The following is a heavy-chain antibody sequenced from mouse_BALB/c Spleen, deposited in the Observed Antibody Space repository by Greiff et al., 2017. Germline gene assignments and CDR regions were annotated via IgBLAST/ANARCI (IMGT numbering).Heavy chain of an antibody. CDR2: ISYSGST. V-gene: IGHV3-2*02. D-gene: IGHD1-1*01. Sequence: VQLQQSGPGLVKPSQSLSLTCTVTGYSITSDYAWNWIRQFPGNKLEWMGYISYSGSTSYNPSLKSRISITRDTSKNQFFLQLNSVTTEDTATYYCARRHYYGSSSYYFDYWGQGTTLTVSS. J-gene: IGHJ2*01. CDR1: GYSITSDYA. CDR3: ARRHYYGSSSYYFDY.